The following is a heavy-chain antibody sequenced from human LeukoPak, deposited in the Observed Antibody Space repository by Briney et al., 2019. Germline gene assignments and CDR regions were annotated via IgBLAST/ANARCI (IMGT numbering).Heavy chain of an antibody. V-gene: IGHV4-30-4*08. Sequence: SQTLSLTCTVSGGSISSGDYYWSWIRQPPGKGLEWIGYIYYSGSTNYNPSLKSRVTISVATSKNQVSLKLSSVTAADTAVYYCARSDYDFWSGWQGGFDPWGQGTLVTVSS. CDR2: IYYSGST. D-gene: IGHD3-3*01. CDR1: GGSISSGDYY. J-gene: IGHJ5*02. CDR3: ARSDYDFWSGWQGGFDP.